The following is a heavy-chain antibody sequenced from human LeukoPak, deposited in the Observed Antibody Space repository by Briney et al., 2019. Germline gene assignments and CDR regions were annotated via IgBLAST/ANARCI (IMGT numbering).Heavy chain of an antibody. CDR3: AKGGPEPYSSSWYGSGY. V-gene: IGHV3-21*04. J-gene: IGHJ4*02. CDR2: ISSSSSYI. Sequence: GGSLRLSCGVSGFTFSSYSMCWVRQAPGKGLEWVSFISSSSSYIYYADSVKGRFTIPRDNAKNSLYLQMNSLRAEDTALYYCAKGGPEPYSSSWYGSGYWGQGTLVTVSS. CDR1: GFTFSSYS. D-gene: IGHD6-13*01.